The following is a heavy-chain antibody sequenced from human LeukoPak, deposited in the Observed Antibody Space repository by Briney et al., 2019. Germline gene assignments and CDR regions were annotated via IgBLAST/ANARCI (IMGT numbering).Heavy chain of an antibody. Sequence: GASVKVSCKTSGYVFSDSAMHWVRQAPGQRLEWMGWINAGNGYTRYSQKFQGRVTITRDTSASTAYMELSSLRSEDTAVYYCARVPLHDRNDYYYPHWGQGTVVTVSS. CDR3: ARVPLHDRNDYYYPH. V-gene: IGHV1-3*01. J-gene: IGHJ1*01. D-gene: IGHD3-22*01. CDR1: GYVFSDSA. CDR2: INAGNGYT.